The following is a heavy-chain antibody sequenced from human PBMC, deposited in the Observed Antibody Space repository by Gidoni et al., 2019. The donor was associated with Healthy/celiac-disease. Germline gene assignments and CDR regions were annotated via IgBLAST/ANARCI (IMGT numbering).Heavy chain of an antibody. CDR2: MNPNSGNT. CDR3: ARGLSNVIVVASHYYYGMDV. D-gene: IGHD3-22*01. CDR1: GYTFTSYD. Sequence: QVQLVQSGAEVKKPGASVKVSCKASGYTFTSYDIHWVRQATGQGLEWMGWMNPNSGNTGYAQKFQGRVTMTRNTSISTAYMELSSLRSEDTAVYYCARGLSNVIVVASHYYYGMDVWGQGTTVTVSS. J-gene: IGHJ6*02. V-gene: IGHV1-8*01.